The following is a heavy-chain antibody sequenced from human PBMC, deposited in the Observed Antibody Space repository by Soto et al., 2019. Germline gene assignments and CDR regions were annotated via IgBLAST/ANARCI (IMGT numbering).Heavy chain of an antibody. V-gene: IGHV3-30-3*01. CDR1: GFTFSSYA. CDR3: ARGRGYSYGFGFAY. J-gene: IGHJ4*02. Sequence: GGSLRLSCAASGFTFSSYAMHWVRQAPGKGLEWVAVISYDGSNKYYADSVKGRFTISRDNSKNTLYLQMNSLRAEDTAVYYCARGRGYSYGFGFAYWGQGTLVTVSS. CDR2: ISYDGSNK. D-gene: IGHD5-18*01.